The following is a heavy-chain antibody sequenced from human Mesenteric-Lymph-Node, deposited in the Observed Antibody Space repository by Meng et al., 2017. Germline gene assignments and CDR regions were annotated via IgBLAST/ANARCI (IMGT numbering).Heavy chain of an antibody. V-gene: IGHV7-4-1*02. CDR2: IDPNTGNP. Sequence: VPLVQSGSELKQPGASGKVSCRPSGYTFNSYAINWVRQAPGQGPDWMGWIDPNTGNPTYDQGFTGRFVFSLDTSVSTAYLQINSLRADDTAVYYCARDSPLDGYSLLDYWGQGTLVTVSS. CDR3: ARDSPLDGYSLLDY. D-gene: IGHD5-24*01. J-gene: IGHJ4*02. CDR1: GYTFNSYA.